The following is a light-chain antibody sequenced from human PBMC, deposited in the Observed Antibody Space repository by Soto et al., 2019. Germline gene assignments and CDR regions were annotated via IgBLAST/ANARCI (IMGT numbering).Light chain of an antibody. CDR2: GAF. J-gene: IGKJ4*01. Sequence: EIVLTQSPGTLSLSPGETATLSCRASQSVTSTFLTWYHQKPGQAPRLLIYGAFTRAAGIPDRFSGSGSGTDFTLTISRLEPEDFAVYFCQQYDNSRLSFGGGTKVEIK. CDR1: QSVTSTF. V-gene: IGKV3-20*01. CDR3: QQYDNSRLS.